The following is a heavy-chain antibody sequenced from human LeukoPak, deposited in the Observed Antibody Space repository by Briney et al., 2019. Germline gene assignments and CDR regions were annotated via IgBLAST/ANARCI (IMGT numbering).Heavy chain of an antibody. CDR1: ESTFGAYP. Sequence: GGPWSPSSAAPESTFGAYPRSWVRQAPGKVLEWVSAITDIGCDTYSADSVKGRFIISRYNSKNTLYLQMNSLRAEDTAVYYCVKGSSGSRPYYFDYWGQGTLVTVSS. CDR3: VKGSSGSRPYYFDY. D-gene: IGHD3-10*01. V-gene: IGHV3-23*01. CDR2: ITDIGCDT. J-gene: IGHJ4*02.